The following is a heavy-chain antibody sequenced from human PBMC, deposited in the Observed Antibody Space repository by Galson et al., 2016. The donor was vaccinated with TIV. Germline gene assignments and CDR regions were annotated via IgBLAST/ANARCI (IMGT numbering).Heavy chain of an antibody. CDR1: GFTFSIYA. CDR2: ISANGGST. Sequence: SLRLSCAASGFTFSIYAMSWVRQAPGKGLEWVSIISANGGSTHYADSVKGRFTISRDNSKNTLYLQMKSLRVEDTAIYYCAKDRVGLRFGELVSDFDNWGQGTLVTVSS. V-gene: IGHV3-23*01. D-gene: IGHD3-16*01. CDR3: AKDRVGLRFGELVSDFDN. J-gene: IGHJ4*02.